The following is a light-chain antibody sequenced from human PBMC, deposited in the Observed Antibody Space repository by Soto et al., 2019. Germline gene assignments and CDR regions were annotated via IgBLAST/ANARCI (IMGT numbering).Light chain of an antibody. CDR1: SSDVGGYNY. Sequence: QSALTQPASVSGSTGQSLTISCTGTSSDVGGYNYVSWYQQHPGKAPKLMIYEVSNRPSGVSNRFSGSKSGNTASLTNSGLQAEDEADYYCSSYTSSSTFVVFGGGTKLTVL. CDR3: SSYTSSSTFVV. CDR2: EVS. J-gene: IGLJ2*01. V-gene: IGLV2-14*01.